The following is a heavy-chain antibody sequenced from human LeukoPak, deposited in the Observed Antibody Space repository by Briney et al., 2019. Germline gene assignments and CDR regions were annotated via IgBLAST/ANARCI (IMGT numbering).Heavy chain of an antibody. CDR1: GFTFSRFA. CDR2: ISGSGSSA. V-gene: IGHV3-23*01. J-gene: IGHJ4*02. D-gene: IGHD6-19*01. Sequence: GGSLRLSCEISGFTFSRFAMNWVRQAPGQGLEWISIISGSGSSAYYADSVKGRFTISRDNAKNTLYLQMNSLRAEDTAVYYCARERPRHYSSGWSGSGYYFDYWGQGTLVTVSS. CDR3: ARERPRHYSSGWSGSGYYFDY.